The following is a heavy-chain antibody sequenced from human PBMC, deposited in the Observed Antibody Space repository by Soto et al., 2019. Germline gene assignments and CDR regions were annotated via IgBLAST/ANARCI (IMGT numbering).Heavy chain of an antibody. D-gene: IGHD1-1*01. J-gene: IGHJ6*03. CDR1: GGSVSSSGHY. CDR3: AREEGGTRGYYYIDV. CDR2: IYYSGST. Sequence: LSLTCSVSGGSVSSSGHYWSWIRQHPGKGLEWIGYIYYSGSTYYNPSLESRLTISLDTSKNEFSLKLSSVTAADTAVYYCAREEGGTRGYYYIDVWGKGTTVTVS. V-gene: IGHV4-31*03.